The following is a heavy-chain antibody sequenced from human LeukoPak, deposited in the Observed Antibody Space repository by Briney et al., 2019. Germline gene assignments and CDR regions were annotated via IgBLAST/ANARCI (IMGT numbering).Heavy chain of an antibody. CDR3: ARFNYDFWSGSGQTFDY. Sequence: SETLSLTCTVSGGSISSYYWSWIRQPAGKGLEWIGRIYISGSTNYNPSLKSRVTMSVDTSKNQFSLQLSSVTAADTAVYYCARFNYDFWSGSGQTFDYWGQGTLVTVSS. CDR1: GGSISSYY. V-gene: IGHV4-4*07. D-gene: IGHD3-3*01. CDR2: IYISGST. J-gene: IGHJ4*02.